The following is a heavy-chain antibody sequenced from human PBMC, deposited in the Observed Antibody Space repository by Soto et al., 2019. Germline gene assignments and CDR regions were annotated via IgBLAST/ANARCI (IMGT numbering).Heavy chain of an antibody. V-gene: IGHV4-39*01. CDR1: CGSISSSSFY. Sequence: SGTPSLTCTVSCGSISSSSFYWGWIRHPPGKGLEWIGSIYYSGSTYYNPSLKSRVTISVDTSKNQFSLKLSSVTAADTAVYYCARNRITIFGWFDPWGQGTLVTVSS. CDR2: IYYSGST. D-gene: IGHD3-3*01. CDR3: ARNRITIFGWFDP. J-gene: IGHJ5*02.